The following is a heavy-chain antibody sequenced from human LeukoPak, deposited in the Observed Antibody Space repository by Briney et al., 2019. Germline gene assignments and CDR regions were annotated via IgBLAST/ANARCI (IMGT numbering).Heavy chain of an antibody. CDR1: GFTFSSYA. Sequence: GGSLRLSCAASGFTFSSYAMHWVRQAPGKGLEWVAVISYDGSNKYYADSVKGRFTISRDNSKNTLYLQMNSLRAEDTAVYYCAREEYYYDSSGYVYYFDYWGQGTLVTVSS. CDR2: ISYDGSNK. D-gene: IGHD3-22*01. V-gene: IGHV3-30*14. CDR3: AREEYYYDSSGYVYYFDY. J-gene: IGHJ4*02.